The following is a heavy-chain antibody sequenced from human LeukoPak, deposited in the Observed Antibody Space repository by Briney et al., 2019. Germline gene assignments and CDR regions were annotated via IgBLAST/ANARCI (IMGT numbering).Heavy chain of an antibody. CDR2: ISYDGSNK. Sequence: GGSLRLSCAAPGFTFSSYGMHWVRQAPGKGLEWVAVISYDGSNKYYADSVKGRFTISRDNSKDTLYLQMNSLRAEDTAVYYCAKLFGPQGWWGQGTLVTVSS. D-gene: IGHD3-16*01. CDR3: AKLFGPQGW. V-gene: IGHV3-30*18. J-gene: IGHJ4*02. CDR1: GFTFSSYG.